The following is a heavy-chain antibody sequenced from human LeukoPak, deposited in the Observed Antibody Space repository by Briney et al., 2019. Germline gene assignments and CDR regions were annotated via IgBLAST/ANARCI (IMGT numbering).Heavy chain of an antibody. V-gene: IGHV3-30*04. D-gene: IGHD6-19*01. CDR1: GFTFSSYA. CDR3: ARVGYSSGWYADY. J-gene: IGHJ4*02. CDR2: ISYDGSNK. Sequence: GGSLRLSCGASGFTFSSYAMHWVRQAPGKGQEWVAVISYDGSNKYYADSVKGRFTISRDNSKNTLYLQMNSLRAEDTAVYYCARVGYSSGWYADYWGQGTLVTVSS.